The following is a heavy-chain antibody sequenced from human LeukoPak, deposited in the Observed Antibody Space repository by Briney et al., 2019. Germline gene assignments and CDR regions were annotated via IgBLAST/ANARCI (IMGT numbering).Heavy chain of an antibody. Sequence: PSETLSLTCTVSGGSISSYYWSWIRQPPGKGLEWIGYIYYSGSTNYNPSLKSRVTISVDTSKNQFSLRLSSVTAADTAVYYCAREVYYYFDYWGQGTLVTVSS. V-gene: IGHV4-59*01. J-gene: IGHJ4*02. D-gene: IGHD1-14*01. CDR2: IYYSGST. CDR3: AREVYYYFDY. CDR1: GGSISSYY.